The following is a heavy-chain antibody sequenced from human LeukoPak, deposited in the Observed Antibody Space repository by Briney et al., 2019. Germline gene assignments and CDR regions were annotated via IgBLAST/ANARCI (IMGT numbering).Heavy chain of an antibody. J-gene: IGHJ4*02. Sequence: GGSLRLSCAVSGFSLYTYSMNWVRQAPGKGLEWVSSITSTSTYIYYAYSVKGRFTISRDNAKNSLYLRMNSLRVEDTAVYYVARVGSAAPVTSSGHTIDYWGQGTLVIVSS. CDR3: ARVGSAAPVTSSGHTIDY. CDR1: GFSLYTYS. CDR2: ITSTSTYI. D-gene: IGHD3-22*01. V-gene: IGHV3-21*01.